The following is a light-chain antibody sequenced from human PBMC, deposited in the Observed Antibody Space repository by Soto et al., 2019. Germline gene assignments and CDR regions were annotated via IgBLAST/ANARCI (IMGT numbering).Light chain of an antibody. CDR1: QSVSNNY. CDR3: QQYGSSRT. CDR2: GAS. Sequence: EIVLTQSPGTLSLSPGERATLSCRASQSVSNNYLAWYQQKPGQAPRLLISGASNRATGIPDRFSGSWAGTDFTLTIRRVQPDDFVVYCCQQYGSSRTFGQGTKVEIK. V-gene: IGKV3-20*01. J-gene: IGKJ1*01.